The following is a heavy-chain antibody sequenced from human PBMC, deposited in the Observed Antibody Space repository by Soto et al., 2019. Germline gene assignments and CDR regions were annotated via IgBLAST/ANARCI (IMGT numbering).Heavy chain of an antibody. CDR2: IYYSGST. CDR3: ARHGFEAPSYYYYYYGMDV. Sequence: PSETLSLTSTVSGGSISSSSYYWGWIRQPPGKGLEWIGSIYYSGSTYYNPSLKSRVTISVDTSKNQFSLKLSSVTAADTAVYYCARHGFEAPSYYYYYYGMDVWGQGTTVTVSS. D-gene: IGHD3-10*01. CDR1: GGSISSSSYY. V-gene: IGHV4-39*01. J-gene: IGHJ6*02.